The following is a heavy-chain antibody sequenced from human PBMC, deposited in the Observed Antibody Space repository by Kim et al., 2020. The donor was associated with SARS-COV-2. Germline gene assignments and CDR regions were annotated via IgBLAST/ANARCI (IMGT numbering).Heavy chain of an antibody. Sequence: GGSLRLSCAASGFTFGDYAMHWVRQAPGKGLEWVSGISWNSGSIGYADSVKGRFTISRDNAKNSLYLQMNSLRAEDTALYYCAKGEIQLWPIDYWGQGTLVTVSS. CDR3: AKGEIQLWPIDY. V-gene: IGHV3-9*01. CDR2: ISWNSGSI. J-gene: IGHJ4*02. CDR1: GFTFGDYA. D-gene: IGHD5-18*01.